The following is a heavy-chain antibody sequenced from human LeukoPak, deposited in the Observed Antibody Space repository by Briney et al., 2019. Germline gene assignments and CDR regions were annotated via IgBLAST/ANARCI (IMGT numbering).Heavy chain of an antibody. CDR1: GGSFSGYY. V-gene: IGHV4-34*01. CDR2: INHSGST. J-gene: IGHJ4*02. D-gene: IGHD2-15*01. CDR3: ARDGPYCSGGSCYLPYFDY. Sequence: SETLSLTCAVYGGSFSGYYWSWIRQPPGKGLEWIGEINHSGSTNYNPSLKSRVTISVDTSKNQFSLKLSSVTAADTAVYYCARDGPYCSGGSCYLPYFDYWGQGTLVTVSS.